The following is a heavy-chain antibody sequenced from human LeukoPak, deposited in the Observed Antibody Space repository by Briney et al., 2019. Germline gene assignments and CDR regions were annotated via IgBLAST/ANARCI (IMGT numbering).Heavy chain of an antibody. V-gene: IGHV3-21*01. Sequence: PGGSLRLSCAASGFTFSSYSMNWVRQAPGKGLEWVSSISSSSSYIYYADSVKGRFTISRDNAKNSLYLQMSSLRAEDTAVYYCARDGYSSSWRQGWFDPWGQGTLVTVSS. J-gene: IGHJ5*02. CDR3: ARDGYSSSWRQGWFDP. D-gene: IGHD6-13*01. CDR1: GFTFSSYS. CDR2: ISSSSSYI.